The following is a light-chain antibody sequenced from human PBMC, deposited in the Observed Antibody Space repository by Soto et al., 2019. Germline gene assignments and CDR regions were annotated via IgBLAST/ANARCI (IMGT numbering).Light chain of an antibody. V-gene: IGKV3-20*01. CDR2: GAS. J-gene: IGKJ4*01. Sequence: ILLTQSPGTLSLSPGERDTLSCRASQSVNNNYLAWYQQKPGQSPRLLIYGASIRATAIPDRFSGSGSGTDFTLTVSRMEPEDSAVYYCQPHSRAITFGGGTKVEIK. CDR3: QPHSRAIT. CDR1: QSVNNNY.